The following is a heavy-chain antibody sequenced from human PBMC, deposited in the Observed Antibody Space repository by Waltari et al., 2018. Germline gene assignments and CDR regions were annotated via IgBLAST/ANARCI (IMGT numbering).Heavy chain of an antibody. CDR2: IWYDGSNK. CDR3: AKGGRESTYSPIDY. J-gene: IGHJ4*02. Sequence: IHWVRQAPGKGLEWVATIWYDGSNKYYADSVKGRFTISRDNSKNTLYLQMNSLRAEDMAVYYCAKGGRESTYSPIDYWGQGTLVTVSS. V-gene: IGHV3-33*06. D-gene: IGHD2-15*01.